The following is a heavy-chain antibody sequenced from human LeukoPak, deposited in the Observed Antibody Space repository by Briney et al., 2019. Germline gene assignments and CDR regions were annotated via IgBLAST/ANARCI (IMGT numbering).Heavy chain of an antibody. CDR3: ARDLSGSYGY. CDR1: GFTFSNW. Sequence: PGGSLRLSCAASGFTFSNWMSWVRHTPGKGLEWVANIKTDGSDEYYVDSVKGRFTISRDNAKNSLYLQMNSLRAEDTAVYYCARDLSGSYGYWGQGTLVTVSS. V-gene: IGHV3-7*01. D-gene: IGHD1-26*01. CDR2: IKTDGSDE. J-gene: IGHJ4*02.